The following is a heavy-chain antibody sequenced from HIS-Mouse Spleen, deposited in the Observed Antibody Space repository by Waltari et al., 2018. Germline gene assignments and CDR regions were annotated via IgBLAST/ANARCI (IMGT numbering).Heavy chain of an antibody. CDR2: IYYSGST. D-gene: IGHD6-13*01. CDR1: GGSISSSSYD. Sequence: QLQLPESGPGLVKPSETLSLTCTVSGGSISSSSYDWGCIRQPPGKGLEWIGSIYYSGSTYYNPSLKSRVTISVDTSKNQFSLKLSSVTAADTAVYYCAREIPYSSSWYNWYFDLWGRGTLVTVSS. CDR3: AREIPYSSSWYNWYFDL. J-gene: IGHJ2*01. V-gene: IGHV4-39*07.